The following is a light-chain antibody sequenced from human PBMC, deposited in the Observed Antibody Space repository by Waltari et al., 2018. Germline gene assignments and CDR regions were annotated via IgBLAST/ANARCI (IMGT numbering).Light chain of an antibody. CDR2: LAS. CDR3: QQSYVTPPT. CDR1: QSINTF. J-gene: IGKJ2*01. Sequence: DLPMIQSPSSLSASLGDRVTNSCRASQSINTFLSWYQYKPGKAPKLLISLASRLESGVPSRFSGSGSGTFFTLTINGLQREDFARYYCQQSYVTPPTFGQGTTVEI. V-gene: IGKV1-39*01.